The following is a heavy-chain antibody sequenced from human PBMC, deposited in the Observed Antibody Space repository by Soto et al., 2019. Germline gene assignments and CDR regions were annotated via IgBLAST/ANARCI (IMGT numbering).Heavy chain of an antibody. D-gene: IGHD5-18*01. CDR1: GFTFSSYA. V-gene: IGHV3-30-3*01. CDR3: ARGAHTAMTS. J-gene: IGHJ5*02. Sequence: GGSLRLSCAASGFTFSSYAMHWVRQAPGKGLEWVAVISYDGSNKYYADSVKGRFTISRDNSKNTLYLQMNSLSAEDTAVYYCARGAHTAMTSWGQGALVTVS. CDR2: ISYDGSNK.